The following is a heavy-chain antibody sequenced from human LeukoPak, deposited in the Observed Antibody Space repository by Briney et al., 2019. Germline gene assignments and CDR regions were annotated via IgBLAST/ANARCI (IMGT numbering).Heavy chain of an antibody. Sequence: GGSLRLSCAASGFTFSSYAMSWVRQAPGKGLEWVSAISGSGGSTYYADSVKGRFTISRDNSKNTLYLQMNSLRAEDTAVYYCARDFLRHYDFWSGNSGLDYWGQGTLVTVSS. J-gene: IGHJ4*02. V-gene: IGHV3-23*01. CDR1: GFTFSSYA. D-gene: IGHD3-3*01. CDR3: ARDFLRHYDFWSGNSGLDY. CDR2: ISGSGGST.